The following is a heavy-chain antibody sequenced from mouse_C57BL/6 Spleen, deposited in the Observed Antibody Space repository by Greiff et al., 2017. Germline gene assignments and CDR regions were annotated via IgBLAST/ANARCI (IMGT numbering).Heavy chain of an antibody. CDR1: GYTFTDYN. CDR2: INPNNGGT. CDR3: ARRGIYYDYDGEFAY. V-gene: IGHV1-22*01. Sequence: EVKLQESGPELVKPGASVKMSCKASGYTFTDYNMHWVKQSHGKSLEWIGYINPNNGGTSYNQKFKGKATLTVNKSSSTAYMELRSLTSEDSAVYYCARRGIYYDYDGEFAYWGQGTLVTVSA. J-gene: IGHJ3*01. D-gene: IGHD2-4*01.